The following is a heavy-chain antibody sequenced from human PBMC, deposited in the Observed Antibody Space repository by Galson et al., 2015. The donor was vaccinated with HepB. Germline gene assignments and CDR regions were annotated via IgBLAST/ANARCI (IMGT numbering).Heavy chain of an antibody. D-gene: IGHD4-23*01. V-gene: IGHV5-51*01. CDR3: ARYSYGGNGDFDY. CDR2: LYPADSDT. J-gene: IGHJ4*02. CDR1: GYRFTSYW. Sequence: QSGAEVKKAVESLKISFKGSGYRFTSYWISWVRQMPGKGLEWMAILYPADSDTRYSPSFQGQVTISNDKSISNAYLQWSSLKASDTAMYYCARYSYGGNGDFDYWGQGTLVTVAS.